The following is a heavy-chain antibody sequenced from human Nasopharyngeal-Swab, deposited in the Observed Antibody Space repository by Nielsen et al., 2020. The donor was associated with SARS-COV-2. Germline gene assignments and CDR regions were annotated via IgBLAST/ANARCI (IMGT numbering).Heavy chain of an antibody. V-gene: IGHV4-30-2*01. CDR3: ARGINNAFDI. Sequence: SCAVSGDSSSSGSFCWNWIRQPPGKGLEWIGCIYPSGTIYDHLSLKSRVTISLSRSKNQFSLKLSSVTAADTAIYYCARGINNAFDIWGQGTMVTVSS. D-gene: IGHD2/OR15-2a*01. CDR2: IYPSGTI. CDR1: GDSSSSGSFC. J-gene: IGHJ3*02.